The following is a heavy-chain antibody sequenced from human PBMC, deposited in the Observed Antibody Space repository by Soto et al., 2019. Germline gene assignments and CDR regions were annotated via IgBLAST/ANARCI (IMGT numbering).Heavy chain of an antibody. CDR1: GGSISSGAYY. Sequence: PSETLSLTCTVSGGSISSGAYYWVWIRQHPGKGLECIGYIYYSGNIYYNPSLKSRVTISIDASENQFSLNVNSVTAADTAVSYWARAAYSSSYYFGHWGKGRLFT. J-gene: IGHJ4*02. CDR2: IYYSGNI. V-gene: IGHV4-31*03. D-gene: IGHD6-6*01. CDR3: ARAAYSSSYYFGH.